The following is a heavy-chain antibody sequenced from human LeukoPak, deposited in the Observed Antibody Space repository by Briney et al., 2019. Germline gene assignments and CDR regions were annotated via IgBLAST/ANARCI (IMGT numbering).Heavy chain of an antibody. Sequence: GGSLRLSCAASGFTFSSHAMSWVRQAPGKGLEWVSTISGSGGSTNYADSVKGRFAISRDNYKNTLYLQMNSLRAEDTAVYYCAKCDRGRYSSSCYAIDYWGQGTLVTVSS. CDR2: ISGSGGST. CDR1: GFTFSSHA. J-gene: IGHJ4*02. D-gene: IGHD6-13*01. CDR3: AKCDRGRYSSSCYAIDY. V-gene: IGHV3-23*01.